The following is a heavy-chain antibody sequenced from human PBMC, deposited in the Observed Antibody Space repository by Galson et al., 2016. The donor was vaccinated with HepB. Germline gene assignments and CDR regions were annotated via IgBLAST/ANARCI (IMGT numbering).Heavy chain of an antibody. CDR2: ISANGSNK. CDR1: GFTFSRYA. D-gene: IGHD3-16*01. CDR3: ATWGFTLGVDH. V-gene: IGHV3-30-3*01. J-gene: IGHJ4*02. Sequence: SLRLSCAASGFTFSRYAMHWVRQAPGKGLEWVAVISANGSNKYYADSVKGRFTISRDNSEHTLYLQMNSLRTEDTAMYYCATWGFTLGVDHWGQGILVTVSS.